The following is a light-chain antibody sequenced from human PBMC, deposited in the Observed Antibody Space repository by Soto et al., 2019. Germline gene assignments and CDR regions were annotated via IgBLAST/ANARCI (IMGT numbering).Light chain of an antibody. Sequence: DIQMTQSPSTLSASVGDRVTITCRASQSISTWLAWYQQKPGKAPKLLIYTASNLERGVPSRFSGSGSGTEFTLTISSLQPDDFATYYCQQHNIYPRTFGQGTKVEIK. CDR3: QQHNIYPRT. CDR1: QSISTW. V-gene: IGKV1-5*03. J-gene: IGKJ1*01. CDR2: TAS.